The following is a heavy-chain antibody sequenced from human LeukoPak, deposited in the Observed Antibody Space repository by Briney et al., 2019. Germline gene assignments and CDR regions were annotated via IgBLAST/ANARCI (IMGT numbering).Heavy chain of an antibody. V-gene: IGHV3-21*01. CDR1: GFTFSSYS. Sequence: PGGSLRLSCAASGFTFSSYSMNWVRQAPGKGLEWVSSISSSSSYIYYADSVKGRFTISRDNAKNSLYLQMNSLRAEDTAVYYCARDSPPADILGYCSSTSCSFDYWGQGTLVTVSS. J-gene: IGHJ4*02. CDR3: ARDSPPADILGYCSSTSCSFDY. D-gene: IGHD2-2*01. CDR2: ISSSSSYI.